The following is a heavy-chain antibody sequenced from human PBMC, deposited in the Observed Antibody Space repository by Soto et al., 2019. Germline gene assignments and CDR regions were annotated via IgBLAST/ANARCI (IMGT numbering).Heavy chain of an antibody. D-gene: IGHD2-15*01. CDR1: VFTFSNYW. CDR2: IKEDGSEK. Sequence: GWSLRLSCASSVFTFSNYWMTWVRQAPGKGLEWVANIKEDGSEKHYVDSVKGRFTTSRDNAKNSLYLQMNSLRVEDTAVYFCSRDVVVGAKALNYWGQGALVTVSS. V-gene: IGHV3-7*01. CDR3: SRDVVVGAKALNY. J-gene: IGHJ4*02.